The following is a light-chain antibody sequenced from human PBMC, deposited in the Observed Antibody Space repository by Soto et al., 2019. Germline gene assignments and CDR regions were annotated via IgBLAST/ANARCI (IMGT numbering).Light chain of an antibody. J-gene: IGKJ2*01. Sequence: EIVLTQSPATLSLSPGERATLSCGASQRVSSSYLAWYQQKPGLAPRLLIYDASSRATVIPDRFSGSGSGTDFTLTIRILEPEDFAVYYCQQYGSSPYTFGQGTKLEIK. V-gene: IGKV3D-20*01. CDR1: QRVSSSY. CDR2: DAS. CDR3: QQYGSSPYT.